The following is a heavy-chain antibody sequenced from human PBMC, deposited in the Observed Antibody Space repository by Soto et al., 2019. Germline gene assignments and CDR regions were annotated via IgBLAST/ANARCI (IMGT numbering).Heavy chain of an antibody. V-gene: IGHV1-8*01. CDR1: GYTFTSYD. D-gene: IGHD3-9*01. CDR2: MNPNSGNT. CDR3: GRFGVGYVVWLRRFDY. Sequence: QVQLVQSGAEVKKPGASVKVSCKASGYTFTSYDINWVRQATGQGLEWMGWMNPNSGNTGYAQKFQGRVTMTRNTPISKANMERRSLRSEDTAVYYCGRFGVGYVVWLRRFDYWGQGTLVTVSS. J-gene: IGHJ4*02.